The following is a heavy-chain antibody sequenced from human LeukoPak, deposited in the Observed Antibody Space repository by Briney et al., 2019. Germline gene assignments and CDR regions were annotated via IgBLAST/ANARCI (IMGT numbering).Heavy chain of an antibody. J-gene: IGHJ5*02. V-gene: IGHV4-4*07. CDR1: GGSISSYY. D-gene: IGHD6-19*01. CDR3: ARDWITPRSSGWYEGWFDP. CDR2: IYTSGST. Sequence: SETLSVTCTVSGGSISSYYWSWIRQPAGKGLEWIGRIYTSGSTNYNPSLKSRVTMSVDTSKNQFSLKLSSVTAADTAVYYCARDWITPRSSGWYEGWFDPWGQGTLVTVSS.